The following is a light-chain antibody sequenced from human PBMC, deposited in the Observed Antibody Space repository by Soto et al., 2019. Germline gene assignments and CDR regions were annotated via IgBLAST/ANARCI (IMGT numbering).Light chain of an antibody. Sequence: EIVLTQSPGTLSLSPGERATLSCRASQSVSSSYLAWYQQKPGQAPRLLIYGASSRATGIPDRFSGSGSGTVFTLTISRLESEDFAVYYCQQCASSPLVYTFGQANKLDIK. CDR3: QQCASSPLVYT. CDR1: QSVSSSY. V-gene: IGKV3-20*01. CDR2: GAS. J-gene: IGKJ2*01.